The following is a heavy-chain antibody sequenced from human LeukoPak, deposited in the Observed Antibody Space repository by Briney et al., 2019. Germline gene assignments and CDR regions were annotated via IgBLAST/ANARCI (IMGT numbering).Heavy chain of an antibody. CDR2: ISGSGGST. CDR1: GFTFSSYA. V-gene: IGHV3-23*01. D-gene: IGHD3-22*01. Sequence: PGGSLRLSCAASGFTFSSYAMSWVRQAPGKGLEWVSAISGSGGSTYYADSVKGRFTISRDNAKNSLYLQMNSLRAEDTAVYYCARRHYDSSGYVLDCWGQGTLVTVSS. J-gene: IGHJ4*02. CDR3: ARRHYDSSGYVLDC.